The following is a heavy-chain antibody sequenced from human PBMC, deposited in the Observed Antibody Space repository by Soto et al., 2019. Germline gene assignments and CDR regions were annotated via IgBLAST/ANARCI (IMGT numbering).Heavy chain of an antibody. CDR1: GFASSNAW. CDR2: IKSKTDGGTT. J-gene: IGHJ4*02. Sequence: LRHSWAASGFASSNAWMRGVRQAPGKGLEWDGRIKSKTDGGTTDYAAPVQGRFTISRDDSKNTLYLQMNSLKSEDTDVYYCTKGDGFVVRDEMDDDWGQGTLFTVSS. V-gene: IGHV3-15*01. D-gene: IGHD1-26*01. CDR3: TKGDGFVVRDEMDDD.